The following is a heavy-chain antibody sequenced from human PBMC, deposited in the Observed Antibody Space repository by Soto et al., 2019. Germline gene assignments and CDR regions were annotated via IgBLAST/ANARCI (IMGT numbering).Heavy chain of an antibody. D-gene: IGHD6-13*01. V-gene: IGHV3-7*01. CDR1: GFTFTSCG. J-gene: IGHJ4*02. Sequence: PGGSLRLSCAASGFTFTSCGMGWGRQGPGQGLELVANVRQDGSEKYYVDSLKGRFTISRDNAKNSLYLQLNSLRAEYTAVYHCARDTSAMHIVAAYFDYWGQGTLVTVSS. CDR3: ARDTSAMHIVAAYFDY. CDR2: VRQDGSEK.